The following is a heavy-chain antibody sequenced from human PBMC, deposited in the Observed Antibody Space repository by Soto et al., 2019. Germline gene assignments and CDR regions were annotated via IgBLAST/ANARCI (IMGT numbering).Heavy chain of an antibody. V-gene: IGHV1-69*13. Sequence: GASVKVSCKASGGTFSSYAISWVRQAPGQGLEWMGGIIPIFGTANYAQKFQGRVTITADESTSTAYMELSSLRSEDTAVYYCARSYYGSGPTTSAFDYWGQGTLVIVSS. D-gene: IGHD3-10*01. J-gene: IGHJ4*02. CDR1: GGTFSSYA. CDR2: IIPIFGTA. CDR3: ARSYYGSGPTTSAFDY.